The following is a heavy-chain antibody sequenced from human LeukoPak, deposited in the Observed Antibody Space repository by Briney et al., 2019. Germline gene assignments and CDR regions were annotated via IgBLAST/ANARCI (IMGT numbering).Heavy chain of an antibody. CDR3: ARGDTGYFQH. CDR2: IYHSGST. CDR1: GGSISSGGYS. D-gene: IGHD3-16*01. J-gene: IGHJ1*01. Sequence: SETLSLTCAVSGGSISSGGYSWSWIRQPPGKGLEWIGYIYHSGSTYYNPSLKSRVTISVDRSKNQFSLKLSSVTAADTAVYYCARGDTGYFQHWGQGTLVTVSS. V-gene: IGHV4-30-2*01.